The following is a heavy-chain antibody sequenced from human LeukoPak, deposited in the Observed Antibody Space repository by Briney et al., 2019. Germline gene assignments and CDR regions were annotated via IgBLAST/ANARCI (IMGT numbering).Heavy chain of an antibody. D-gene: IGHD6-19*01. Sequence: SQTLSRTCTVSGGSISSGGYYWSWIRQHPGKGLEWIGYIYYSGSTYYNPSLKSRVTISVDTSKNQFSLKLSSVTAADTAVYYCARDRRILRSAVAGTVGFDYWGQGTLVTVSS. CDR2: IYYSGST. CDR3: ARDRRILRSAVAGTVGFDY. V-gene: IGHV4-31*03. CDR1: GGSISSGGYY. J-gene: IGHJ4*02.